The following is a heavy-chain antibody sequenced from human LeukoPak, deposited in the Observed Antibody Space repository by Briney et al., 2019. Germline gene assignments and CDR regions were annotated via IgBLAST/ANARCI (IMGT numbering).Heavy chain of an antibody. Sequence: PGGSLRLSCAASGFVLGDYAMHWVRQAPGKGLEWVAFITYDGTYTYYGDSVKGRFIISRDNSRYTLYLQMNSLRAEDTAVYYCARDLDLVSGIGTLDYWGQGTLATVSS. J-gene: IGHJ4*02. CDR2: ITYDGTYT. D-gene: IGHD5/OR15-5a*01. CDR1: GFVLGDYA. CDR3: ARDLDLVSGIGTLDY. V-gene: IGHV3-30*04.